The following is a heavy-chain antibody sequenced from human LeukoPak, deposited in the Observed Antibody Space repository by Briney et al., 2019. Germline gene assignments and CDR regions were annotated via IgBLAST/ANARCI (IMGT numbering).Heavy chain of an antibody. J-gene: IGHJ5*02. Sequence: SETLSLTCTASGGSISSGGYYWSWIRQHPGKGLEWIGYIYYSGSTYYNPSLKSRVTISVDTSKNQFSLKLSSVTAADTAVYYCARSKYQLLSQYNWSDPWGQGTLVTVSS. V-gene: IGHV4-31*03. CDR3: ARSKYQLLSQYNWSDP. CDR1: GGSISSGGYY. CDR2: IYYSGST. D-gene: IGHD2-2*01.